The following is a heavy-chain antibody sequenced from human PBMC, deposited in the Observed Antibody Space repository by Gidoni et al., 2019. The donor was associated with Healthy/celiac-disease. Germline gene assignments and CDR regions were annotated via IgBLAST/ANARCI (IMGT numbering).Heavy chain of an antibody. CDR2: IYYSGST. CDR1: GGSISSSSYY. CDR3: ARLERDYGRIDY. D-gene: IGHD3-10*01. Sequence: QLQLQESGPGLVKPSETLSLTCTVSGGSISSSSYYWGWIRQPPGKGLEWIGSIYYSGSTYYNPSLKSRVTISVDTSKNQFSLKLSSVTAADTAVYYCARLERDYGRIDYWGQGTLVTVSS. J-gene: IGHJ4*02. V-gene: IGHV4-39*01.